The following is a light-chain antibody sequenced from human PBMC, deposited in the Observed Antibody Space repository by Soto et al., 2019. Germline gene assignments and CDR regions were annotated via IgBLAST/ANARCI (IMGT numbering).Light chain of an antibody. V-gene: IGKV3-20*01. J-gene: IGKJ5*01. CDR3: PQYGSSIT. CDR2: GES. CDR1: QSVSSIY. Sequence: EMVLTQSPGTLFLARGETSTLSGSVSQSVSSIYLAWYQQKPGQCPRLLIYGESSRATGIPDRFSGSGSGTDFTLTISRLEPEDFAVYYCPQYGSSITVGQGTRLDIK.